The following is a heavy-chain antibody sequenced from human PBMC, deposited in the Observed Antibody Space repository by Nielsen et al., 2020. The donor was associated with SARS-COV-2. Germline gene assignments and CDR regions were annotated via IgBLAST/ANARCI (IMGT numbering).Heavy chain of an antibody. D-gene: IGHD6-19*01. CDR3: ARLPGIAVAGTRPNWFDP. J-gene: IGHJ5*02. CDR2: INAGNGNT. Sequence: ASVKVSCKASGYTFTSYAMHWVRQAPGQRLEWMGWINAGNGNTKYSQKFQGRVTITRDTSASTAYMELSSLRSEDTAVYYCARLPGIAVAGTRPNWFDPWGQGTLVTVSS. CDR1: GYTFTSYA. V-gene: IGHV1-3*01.